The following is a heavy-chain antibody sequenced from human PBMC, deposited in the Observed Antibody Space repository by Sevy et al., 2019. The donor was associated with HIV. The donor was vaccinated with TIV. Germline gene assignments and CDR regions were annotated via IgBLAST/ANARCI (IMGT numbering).Heavy chain of an antibody. Sequence: GGSLRLSCAASGFTFSSYAMSWVRQAPGKGLEWVSAISGSGGSTYYADSVKGRFTISRDNSKNTLYLQMNSLRAEDTAVYYCAKDKGEYNWNYPDNYYYYYGMDVWGQGTTVTVSS. CDR1: GFTFSSYA. V-gene: IGHV3-23*01. D-gene: IGHD1-7*01. J-gene: IGHJ6*02. CDR2: ISGSGGST. CDR3: AKDKGEYNWNYPDNYYYYYGMDV.